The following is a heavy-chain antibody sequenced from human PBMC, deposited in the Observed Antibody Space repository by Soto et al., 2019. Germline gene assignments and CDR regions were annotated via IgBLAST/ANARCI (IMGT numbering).Heavy chain of an antibody. J-gene: IGHJ4*02. Sequence: EVQLLESGGGLVQPGGSLRLSCAASGFTFSSYAMSWVRQAPGKGLEWVSAISGSGGSTYYAESVKGRFTISRDNSKNTLYLQMNILRAEDTAVYYCAKDTGYSSSWYVDYWGQGTLVTVSS. CDR1: GFTFSSYA. V-gene: IGHV3-23*01. CDR2: ISGSGGST. CDR3: AKDTGYSSSWYVDY. D-gene: IGHD6-13*01.